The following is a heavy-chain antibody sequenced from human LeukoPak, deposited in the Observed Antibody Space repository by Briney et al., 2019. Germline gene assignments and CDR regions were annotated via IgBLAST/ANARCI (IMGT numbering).Heavy chain of an antibody. D-gene: IGHD5-18*01. Sequence: SETLSLTCAVSGGSISSGGYSWSWIRQPPGKGLEWIGYIYHSGGTYYNPSLKSRVTISVDRSKNQFSLKLSSVTAADTAVYYCARGSRLWSPYYFDYWGQGTLVTVSS. V-gene: IGHV4-30-2*01. CDR2: IYHSGGT. J-gene: IGHJ4*02. CDR3: ARGSRLWSPYYFDY. CDR1: GGSISSGGYS.